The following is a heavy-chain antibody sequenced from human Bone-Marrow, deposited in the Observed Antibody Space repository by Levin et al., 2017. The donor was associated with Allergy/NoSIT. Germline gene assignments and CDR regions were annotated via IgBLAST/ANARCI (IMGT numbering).Heavy chain of an antibody. D-gene: IGHD6-19*01. CDR3: ARDPEQWLVQVRYFDF. CDR1: GFTFSLYG. CDR2: IWYDGRNK. V-gene: IGHV3-33*01. Sequence: GSLRLSCAASGFTFSLYGMNWVRQAPGKGLEWVAVIWYDGRNKFYADSVKGRFTISRDNTKNTVSLQMNSLRVEDTAVYYCARDPEQWLVQVRYFDFWGQGAQVTVSS. J-gene: IGHJ4*02.